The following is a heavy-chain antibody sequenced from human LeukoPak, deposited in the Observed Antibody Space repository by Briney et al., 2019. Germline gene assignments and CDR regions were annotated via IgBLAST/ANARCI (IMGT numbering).Heavy chain of an antibody. V-gene: IGHV5-10-1*01. D-gene: IGHD3-16*02. CDR2: IDPSDSYT. Sequence: GESLRISCKGSGYSFTSYWITWVRQLPGKSLVWMGRIDPSDSYTNYSPSFQGHVTISADKSISTAYVQWSSLKASDTAMYYCAVGELSFDPWGQGTLVTVSS. CDR3: AVGELSFDP. J-gene: IGHJ5*02. CDR1: GYSFTSYW.